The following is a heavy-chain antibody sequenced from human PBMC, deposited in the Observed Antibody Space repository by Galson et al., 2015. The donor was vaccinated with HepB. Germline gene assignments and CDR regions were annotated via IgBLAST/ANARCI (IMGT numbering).Heavy chain of an antibody. CDR1: GFTFSSYD. CDR2: IGTAGDT. D-gene: IGHD3-10*01. CDR3: ARGPPGSLLYYYYMDV. V-gene: IGHV3-13*01. Sequence: SLRLSCAASGFTFSSYDMHWVRQATGKGLEWVSAIGTAGDTYYPGSVKGRFTISRENAKNSLYLQMNSLRAGDTAVYYCARGPPGSLLYYYYMDVWGKGTTVTVSS. J-gene: IGHJ6*03.